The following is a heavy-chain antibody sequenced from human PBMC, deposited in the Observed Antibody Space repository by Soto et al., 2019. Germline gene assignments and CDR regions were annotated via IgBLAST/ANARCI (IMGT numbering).Heavy chain of an antibody. CDR2: ISGTGGTT. J-gene: IGHJ4*02. CDR3: AKFFVETGGSSGWPWSFHF. CDR1: GFTFSSYA. V-gene: IGHV3-23*01. D-gene: IGHD6-25*01. Sequence: PWWSLRLSCAASGFTFSSYAMSWVRQAPGKGLEWVSAISGTGGTTYYADSVKGRFTISRDNSRNTLHLQTNSLRAEDTAIYYCAKFFVETGGSSGWPWSFHFWGQGTLVTVSS.